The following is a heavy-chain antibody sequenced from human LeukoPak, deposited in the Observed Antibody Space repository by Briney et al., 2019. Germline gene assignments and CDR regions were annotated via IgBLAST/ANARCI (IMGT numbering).Heavy chain of an antibody. J-gene: IGHJ6*03. Sequence: GGSLRLSCAASGFTSSTDGIHWVRQAPGKRPEWVANINFDGSAKYYADSLKGRFTISRDNSKNTLYLQMNSLRAEDTAVYYCAKDLVFGVAYYYYYMDVWGKGTTVTASS. CDR3: AKDLVFGVAYYYYYMDV. CDR2: INFDGSAK. V-gene: IGHV3-30*02. D-gene: IGHD3-16*01. CDR1: GFTSSTDG.